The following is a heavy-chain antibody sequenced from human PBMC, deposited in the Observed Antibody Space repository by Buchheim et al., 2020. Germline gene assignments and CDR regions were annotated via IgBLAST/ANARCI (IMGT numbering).Heavy chain of an antibody. D-gene: IGHD6-19*01. CDR1: GFSLSTGGVG. Sequence: QITLKESGPTLVKSTQTLTLTCTFSGFSLSTGGVGVGWIRQSPGKALELLALIYWDDDKRYSPSLRSRLTIIKDTSKNKVVLIMTNMDPVDTATYYCAHRGLSAGYSSGWDGGYFDAWGQGTL. CDR3: AHRGLSAGYSSGWDGGYFDA. CDR2: IYWDDDK. J-gene: IGHJ4*02. V-gene: IGHV2-5*02.